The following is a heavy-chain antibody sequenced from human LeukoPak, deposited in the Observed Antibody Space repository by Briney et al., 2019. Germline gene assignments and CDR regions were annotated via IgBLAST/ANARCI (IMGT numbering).Heavy chain of an antibody. CDR2: ISGSGGST. D-gene: IGHD3-22*01. V-gene: IGHV3-23*01. CDR3: VRSDYYESSGYYYGY. Sequence: GGSLRLSCAASGFTFSSYAMSWVRQAPGKGLEWVSAISGSGGSTYYADSVKGRFTISRDNSKNTLYLQMNSLTAEDTAVYYCVRSDYYESSGYYYGYWGQGTLVTVSS. J-gene: IGHJ4*02. CDR1: GFTFSSYA.